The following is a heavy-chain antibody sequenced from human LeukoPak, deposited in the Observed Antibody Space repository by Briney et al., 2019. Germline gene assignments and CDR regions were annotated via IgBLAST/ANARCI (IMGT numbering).Heavy chain of an antibody. V-gene: IGHV3-23*01. D-gene: IGHD3-22*01. CDR3: AKETVLGEDYYDSSGYSTDAFDI. Sequence: PGGSLRLPCAASGFTFSSYAMSWVRQAPGKGLEWVSAISGSGGSTYYADSVKGRFTISRDNSKNTLYLQMNSLRAEDTAVYYCAKETVLGEDYYDSSGYSTDAFDIWGQGTMVTVSS. CDR1: GFTFSSYA. J-gene: IGHJ3*02. CDR2: ISGSGGST.